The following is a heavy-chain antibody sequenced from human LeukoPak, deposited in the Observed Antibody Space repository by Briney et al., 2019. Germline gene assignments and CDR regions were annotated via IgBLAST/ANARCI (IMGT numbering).Heavy chain of an antibody. J-gene: IGHJ4*02. CDR2: INAGNGNT. Sequence: ASVKVSCKASGYTFTSYAMHWVRQAPGQRLEWMGWINAGNGNTKYSQKFQGRVTITRDTSASTAYMELSSLRSEDTAVYYCARDRGSGWYDIDHWGQGTLVTVSS. V-gene: IGHV1-3*01. D-gene: IGHD6-19*01. CDR1: GYTFTSYA. CDR3: ARDRGSGWYDIDH.